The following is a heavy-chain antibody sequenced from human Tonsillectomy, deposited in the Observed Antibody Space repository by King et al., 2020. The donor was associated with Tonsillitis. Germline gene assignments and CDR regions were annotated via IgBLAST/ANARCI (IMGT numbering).Heavy chain of an antibody. Sequence: VQLQESGPGLVKPSETLSLTCTVSGGSISSYYWSWIRQPPGKGLEWIGYIYYSGSTNYNPSLKSRVTISVDTSKNQFSLKLSSVTAADTAVYYCARLGRQLGTPDYWSQGTLVTVSS. V-gene: IGHV4-59*08. D-gene: IGHD6-13*01. CDR2: IYYSGST. CDR1: GGSISSYY. CDR3: ARLGRQLGTPDY. J-gene: IGHJ4*02.